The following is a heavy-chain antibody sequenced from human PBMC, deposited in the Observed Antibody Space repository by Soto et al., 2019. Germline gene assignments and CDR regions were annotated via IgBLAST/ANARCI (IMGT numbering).Heavy chain of an antibody. V-gene: IGHV4-39*07. J-gene: IGHJ2*01. CDR2: IYHSGST. CDR3: ARDGKYYSDNSGYSNLYWFFDL. Sequence: PSETLSLTCTVSGGSVSSGSYYWGWIRQRPVKGLGWIGSIYHSGSTYDNPSLKSRVTISVDTSKNQFSLKLSSVTAADTAVYYCARDGKYYSDNSGYSNLYWFFDLWGRGTLVTVSS. D-gene: IGHD3-22*01. CDR1: GGSVSSGSYY.